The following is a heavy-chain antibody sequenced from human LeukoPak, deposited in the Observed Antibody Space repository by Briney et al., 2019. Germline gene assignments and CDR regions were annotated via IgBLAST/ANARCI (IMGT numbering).Heavy chain of an antibody. V-gene: IGHV3-30*03. CDR1: GFTFSSYG. D-gene: IGHD2-15*01. J-gene: IGHJ6*02. CDR2: ISYDGSNK. Sequence: GRSLRLSCAASGFTFSSYGMHWVRQAPGKGLEWVAVISYDGSNKYYADSVKGRFTISRDNSKNTLYLQMNSLRAEDTAVYYCASMYCSGGSCHDGYYYYGMDVWGQGTTVTVSS. CDR3: ASMYCSGGSCHDGYYYYGMDV.